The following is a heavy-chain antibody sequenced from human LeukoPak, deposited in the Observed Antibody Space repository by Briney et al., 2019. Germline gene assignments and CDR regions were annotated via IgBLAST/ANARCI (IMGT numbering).Heavy chain of an antibody. V-gene: IGHV3-30*03. CDR1: GFTFSSYG. Sequence: PGGSLRLSCAASGFTFSSYGMHGLRQAPGKGLEWGAAISYDGSNKYYADSVKGRFTISRDNAKGRLYLQMSSLRAEDTAVYYCTGHHQAYSRTYWGQGTLVTVSS. CDR3: TGHHQAYSRTY. J-gene: IGHJ4*02. CDR2: ISYDGSNK. D-gene: IGHD4-11*01.